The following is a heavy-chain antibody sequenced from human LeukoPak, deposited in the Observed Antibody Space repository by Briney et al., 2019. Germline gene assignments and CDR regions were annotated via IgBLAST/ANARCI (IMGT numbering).Heavy chain of an antibody. V-gene: IGHV4-59*01. CDR2: IYYSGST. J-gene: IGHJ5*02. CDR1: GGSISSYY. Sequence: SETLSLTCTVSGGSISSYYWSWIRQPPGKGLEWSGYIYYSGSTNYNPSLKSRVTISVDTSKNQFSLKLSSVTAADTAVYYCAREMAAAAGFTFDPWGQGTLVTVSS. D-gene: IGHD6-13*01. CDR3: AREMAAAAGFTFDP.